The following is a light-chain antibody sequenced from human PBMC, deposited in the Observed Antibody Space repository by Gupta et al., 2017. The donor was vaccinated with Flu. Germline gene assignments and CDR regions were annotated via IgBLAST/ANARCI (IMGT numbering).Light chain of an antibody. CDR1: DISTKS. CDR3: QVWDSSSDHPV. Sequence: SSVLTQLPSVSVAPGQTARITCWGNDISTKSVHWYQQKPGQAPALVVYDDRARPSGIPERFSGSNSGNPATLTISKVNTGDEADYYCQVWDSSSDHPVFGGGTKLTVL. CDR2: DDR. V-gene: IGLV3-21*02. J-gene: IGLJ3*02.